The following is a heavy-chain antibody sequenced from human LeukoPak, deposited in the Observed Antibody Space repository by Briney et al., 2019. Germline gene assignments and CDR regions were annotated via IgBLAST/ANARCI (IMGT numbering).Heavy chain of an antibody. J-gene: IGHJ4*02. Sequence: GGSLRLSCTASGFTFGDYAMSWFRQAPGKGLEWVGFIRSKDYGGTIEYAASVKGRFTISRDDSKSIAYLQMNSLKTEDTAVYYCTRDQSRYSSGEGYYFDYWGQGTLVTVSS. D-gene: IGHD6-19*01. V-gene: IGHV3-49*03. CDR2: IRSKDYGGTI. CDR1: GFTFGDYA. CDR3: TRDQSRYSSGEGYYFDY.